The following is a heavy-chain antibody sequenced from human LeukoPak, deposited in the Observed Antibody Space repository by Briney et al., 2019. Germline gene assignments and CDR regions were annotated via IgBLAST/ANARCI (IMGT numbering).Heavy chain of an antibody. CDR1: GFTVATDG. D-gene: IGHD5-24*01. V-gene: IGHV3-53*01. CDR2: VFGGGNT. CDR3: VRERFGAIVEN. J-gene: IGHJ4*02. Sequence: SEGSLRLSCAASGFTVATDGISWVRQAPGKGLEWVSTVFGGGNTAYADSVKGRFTISRDTSKNTLLLQMNSLRAEDTALYFCVRERFGAIVENWGQGALVIVSS.